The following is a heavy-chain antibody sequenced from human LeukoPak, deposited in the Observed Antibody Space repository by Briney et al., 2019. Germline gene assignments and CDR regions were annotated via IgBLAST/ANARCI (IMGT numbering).Heavy chain of an antibody. CDR2: IKSKIDGGAT. V-gene: IGHV3-15*07. D-gene: IGHD6-13*01. Sequence: GGSLRLSCAASGFTFSNDWMNWVRQAPGRGLEWVGRIKSKIDGGATDFAAPVKGRFTISRDDSKNTLYLQMNSLKTEDTAVYYCTRRSSAAGRQYFDYWGQGTLVTVSS. CDR3: TRRSSAAGRQYFDY. CDR1: GFTFSNDW. J-gene: IGHJ4*02.